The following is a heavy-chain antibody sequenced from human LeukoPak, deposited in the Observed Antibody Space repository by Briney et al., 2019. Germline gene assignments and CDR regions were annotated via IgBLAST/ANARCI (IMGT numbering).Heavy chain of an antibody. V-gene: IGHV3-30*04. J-gene: IGHJ5*02. Sequence: PGGSLRLSCAASGFTFSTYAMHWVRQAPGKGLEWVAVISYDGSSKYYADSVKGRFTISRDNSKNTLYLQMNSLRAEDTAVYYCARFVPYRLLRSGSYGVASEADPWGQGTLVTVSS. CDR2: ISYDGSSK. CDR3: ARFVPYRLLRSGSYGVASEADP. CDR1: GFTFSTYA. D-gene: IGHD1-26*01.